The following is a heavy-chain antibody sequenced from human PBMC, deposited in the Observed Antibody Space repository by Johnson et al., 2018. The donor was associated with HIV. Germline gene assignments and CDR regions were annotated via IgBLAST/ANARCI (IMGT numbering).Heavy chain of an antibody. Sequence: QVQLVESGGGVVQPGRSLRLSCAASGFTFSSYAMHWVRQAPGKGLEWVAVISYDGSNKYYADSVKGRFTISRDNSKNTVYLHMNNLRAEDTAVYYCARDRSTPQPYYYDSSGYKGYSAFDIWGQGTMVTVSS. J-gene: IGHJ3*02. CDR1: GFTFSSYA. V-gene: IGHV3-30*04. CDR3: ARDRSTPQPYYYDSSGYKGYSAFDI. D-gene: IGHD3-22*01. CDR2: ISYDGSNK.